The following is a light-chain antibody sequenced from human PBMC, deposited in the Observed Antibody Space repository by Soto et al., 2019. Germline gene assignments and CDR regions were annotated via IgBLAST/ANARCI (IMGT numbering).Light chain of an antibody. Sequence: QSALTQPASVSGSPGQSITISCTGTSSDVGYYNLVSWYQQHLGKAPKLMIYDVSKRPSGVSDRFSGSKSGNTASLTISGLQAEDEADYYCCSYAGSSFYVFGTGTKLTVL. CDR1: SSDVGYYNL. J-gene: IGLJ1*01. CDR2: DVS. V-gene: IGLV2-23*02. CDR3: CSYAGSSFYV.